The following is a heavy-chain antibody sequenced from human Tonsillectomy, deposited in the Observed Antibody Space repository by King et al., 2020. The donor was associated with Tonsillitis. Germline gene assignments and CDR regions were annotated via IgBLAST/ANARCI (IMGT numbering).Heavy chain of an antibody. Sequence: LQLQESGSGLVKPSQTLSLTCAVSGGSISSGGYSWGWIRQPPGKGLEWIGYIYHSGSTYYNPSLKSRVTISVDRSKNQFSLKLSSVTAADTAVYCCARSGVVTARYYFDYWGQGTLVTVSS. V-gene: IGHV4-30-2*01. CDR1: GGSISSGGYS. CDR3: ARSGVVTARYYFDY. D-gene: IGHD2-21*02. CDR2: IYHSGST. J-gene: IGHJ4*02.